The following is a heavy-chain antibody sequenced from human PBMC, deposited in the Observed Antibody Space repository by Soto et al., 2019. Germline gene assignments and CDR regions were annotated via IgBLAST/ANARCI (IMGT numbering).Heavy chain of an antibody. J-gene: IGHJ2*01. Sequence: QGQLVQSGAEVKKPGSSVKVSCKASGGSFRTYAINWVRQAPGQGLEWMGGIIPMLAAPTYAQKFQGRLKITADEFTTTVYMELSSLTSEDTAVYYCARVGPPSPSVIWFFDLWGRGTLVTVSS. D-gene: IGHD2-21*01. CDR3: ARVGPPSPSVIWFFDL. CDR2: IIPMLAAP. V-gene: IGHV1-69*01. CDR1: GGSFRTYA.